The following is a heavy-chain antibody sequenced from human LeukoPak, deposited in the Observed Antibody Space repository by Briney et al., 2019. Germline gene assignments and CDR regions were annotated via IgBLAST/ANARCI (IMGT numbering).Heavy chain of an antibody. CDR3: ARAYSNTRGNWFDP. CDR2: IYYSGST. CDR1: GGSISSSSYY. J-gene: IGHJ5*02. V-gene: IGHV4-39*07. Sequence: PSETLSLTCTVSGGSISSSSYYWGWIRQPPGKGLEWIGSIYYSGSTYYNPSLKSRVTISVDTSKNQFSLKLSSVTAADTAVYYCARAYSNTRGNWFDPWGQGTLVTVSS. D-gene: IGHD4-11*01.